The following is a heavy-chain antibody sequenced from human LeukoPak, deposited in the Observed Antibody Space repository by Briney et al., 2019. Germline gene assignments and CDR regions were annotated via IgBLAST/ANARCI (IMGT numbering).Heavy chain of an antibody. V-gene: IGHV3-23*01. J-gene: IGHJ5*02. CDR2: ISGGGGTT. D-gene: IGHD5-18*01. CDR3: AKDRVSNAMATRLER. CDR1: GFTFCGFA. Sequence: GGSLRLSCAASGFTFCGFAMSWVRQTPGKGLEWVSTISGGGGTTYYADSVRGRFTISRDNSNNTLYLQMNSLRAEDTAIYYCAKDRVSNAMATRLERCGQGTLVTASS.